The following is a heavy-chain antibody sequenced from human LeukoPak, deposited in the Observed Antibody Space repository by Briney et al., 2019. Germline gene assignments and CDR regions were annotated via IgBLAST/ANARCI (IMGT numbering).Heavy chain of an antibody. D-gene: IGHD3-22*01. J-gene: IGHJ4*02. CDR2: INPNSGGT. CDR1: GYTFTSYD. CDR3: ARDPSAMNYYDSSGYSDY. V-gene: IGHV1-2*02. Sequence: ASVKVSCKASGYTFTSYDINWVRQATGQGLEWMGWINPNSGGTNYAQKFQGRVTMTRDTSISTAYMELSRLRSDDTAVYYCARDPSAMNYYDSSGYSDYWGQGTLVTVSS.